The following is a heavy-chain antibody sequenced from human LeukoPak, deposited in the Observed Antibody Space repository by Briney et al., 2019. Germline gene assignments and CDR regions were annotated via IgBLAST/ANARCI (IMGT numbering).Heavy chain of an antibody. J-gene: IGHJ5*02. V-gene: IGHV3-23*01. CDR2: ISGSGGST. D-gene: IGHD4-11*01. CDR3: VPADYSNPPARVLP. Sequence: PGGSLRLSCAASGFTFSSYAMSWVRQAPGKGLEWVSAISGSGGSTYYADSVKGRFTISRDNSKNTLYLQMNSLRAEDTAVYYCVPADYSNPPARVLPWGQGTLVTVSS. CDR1: GFTFSSYA.